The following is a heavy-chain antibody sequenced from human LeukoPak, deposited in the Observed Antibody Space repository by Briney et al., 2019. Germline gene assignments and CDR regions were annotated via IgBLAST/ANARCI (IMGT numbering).Heavy chain of an antibody. Sequence: GASVKVSCKASGYTFTGYYMHWVRQAPGQGLEWMGWINPNSGGTNYAQKFQGRVTMTRDTSISTAYMELSRLRSDDTAVYYCARRSGPRFSLYFDYWGQGILVTVSS. CDR2: INPNSGGT. V-gene: IGHV1-2*02. J-gene: IGHJ4*02. D-gene: IGHD1-26*01. CDR1: GYTFTGYY. CDR3: ARRSGPRFSLYFDY.